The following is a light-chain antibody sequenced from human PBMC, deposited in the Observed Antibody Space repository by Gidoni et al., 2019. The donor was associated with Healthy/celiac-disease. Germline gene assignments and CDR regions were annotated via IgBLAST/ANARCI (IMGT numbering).Light chain of an antibody. CDR1: QSVSSSY. J-gene: IGKJ1*01. V-gene: IGKV3-20*01. CDR3: QQYGSSPGT. CDR2: GAS. Sequence: EIVFTQSPGTLSLSPGERATLSCRASQSVSSSYLAWYQQKPVQAPRPLIYGASSRATGIPYRFSGSGSGTDFTLTISRLEPEDFAVYYCQQYGSSPGTFGQGTKVEIK.